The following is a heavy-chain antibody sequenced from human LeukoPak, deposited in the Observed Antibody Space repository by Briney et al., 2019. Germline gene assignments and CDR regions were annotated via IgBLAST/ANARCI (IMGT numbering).Heavy chain of an antibody. V-gene: IGHV4-34*01. J-gene: IGHJ4*02. CDR2: INHSGST. D-gene: IGHD5-12*01. CDR1: GGSFSGYY. Sequence: SETLSLTCAVYGGSFSGYYWSWIRQPPGKGLEWIGEINHSGSTNYNPSFKSRVTISVDTSKIQFSLKLSSVTAADTAVYYSAASSTCSGYPYRSYYFDYWGQGTLVTVSS. CDR3: AASSTCSGYPYRSYYFDY.